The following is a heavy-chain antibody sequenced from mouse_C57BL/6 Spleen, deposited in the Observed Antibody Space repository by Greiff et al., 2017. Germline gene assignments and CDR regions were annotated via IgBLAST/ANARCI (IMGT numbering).Heavy chain of an antibody. J-gene: IGHJ3*01. V-gene: IGHV5-4*01. CDR3: ARDRVPFAY. CDR2: ISDGGSYT. D-gene: IGHD3-1*01. CDR1: GFTFSSYA. Sequence: EVKLMESGGGLVKPGGSLKLSCAASGFTFSSYAMSWVRQTPEKRLEWVATISDGGSYTYYPDNVKGRFTISRDNAKNNRYLQMSHLKSEDTAMYYCARDRVPFAYWGQGTLVTVSA.